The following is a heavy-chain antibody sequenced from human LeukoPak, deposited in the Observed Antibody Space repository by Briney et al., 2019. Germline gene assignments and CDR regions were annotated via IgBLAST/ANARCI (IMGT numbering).Heavy chain of an antibody. V-gene: IGHV4-38-2*02. D-gene: IGHD6-19*01. J-gene: IGHJ4*02. CDR2: IYHSGST. CDR1: GYSISSGYY. Sequence: SETLSLTCTVSGYSISSGYYWGWIRQPPGKGLEWIGSIYHSGSTYYNPSLKSRVTISVDTSKNQFSLKLSSVTAADTAVYYCARVPVAGIFMGAYDYWGQGTLVTVSS. CDR3: ARVPVAGIFMGAYDY.